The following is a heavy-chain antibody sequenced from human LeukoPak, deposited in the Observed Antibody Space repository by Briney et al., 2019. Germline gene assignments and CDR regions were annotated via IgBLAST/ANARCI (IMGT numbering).Heavy chain of an antibody. D-gene: IGHD1-26*01. V-gene: IGHV3-53*01. CDR3: ARGNSRSAYVEYYYGMDV. CDR2: IYSGGRT. Sequence: GGSLRLSCVASGFIVSSDYMSWVRQAPGKGLEWVSVIYSGGRTYYADSVKGRFTISRDNSKNTLYLQMNSLRAEDTAVYYCARGNSRSAYVEYYYGMDVCGQGTTVTVSS. CDR1: GFIVSSDY. J-gene: IGHJ6*02.